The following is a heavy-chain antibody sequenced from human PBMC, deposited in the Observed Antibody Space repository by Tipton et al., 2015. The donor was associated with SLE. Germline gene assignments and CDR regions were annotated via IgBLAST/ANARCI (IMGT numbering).Heavy chain of an antibody. J-gene: IGHJ2*01. CDR3: ARGSGWYSYWYFDL. D-gene: IGHD6-19*01. CDR2: INHSGST. CDR1: GGSFSVYH. V-gene: IGHV4-34*01. Sequence: TLSLTCAVYGGSFSVYHWTWIRQPPGKGLEWIGEINHSGSTKYNPSLKSRVTMSVDTSKNQFSLKLSSVTAADTAVYYCARGSGWYSYWYFDLWGRGTLVTVSS.